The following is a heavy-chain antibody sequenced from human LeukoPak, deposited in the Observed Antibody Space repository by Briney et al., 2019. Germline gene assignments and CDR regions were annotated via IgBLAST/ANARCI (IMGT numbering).Heavy chain of an antibody. D-gene: IGHD6-19*01. CDR2: NRDKPNGHTS. J-gene: IGHJ3*02. CDR3: ARDILVSGIWHAFEI. V-gene: IGHV3-72*01. CDR1: GFTFSDYY. Sequence: PGGSLRLSCAASGFTFSDYYMNWVRQAPGKGLEWVGRNRDKPNGHTSEYAASVRGRFTISRDDSRNSVFLQMNSLKTEDTAVYYCARDILVSGIWHAFEIWGQGTMVTVSS.